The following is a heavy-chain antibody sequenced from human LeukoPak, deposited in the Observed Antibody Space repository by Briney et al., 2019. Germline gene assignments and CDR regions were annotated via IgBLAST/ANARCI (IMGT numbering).Heavy chain of an antibody. J-gene: IGHJ4*02. CDR3: ARHQGEATVTAIYYFDY. CDR2: ISYSGGT. CDR1: GGSISSSGSY. Sequence: SETLSLTCTVSGGSISSSGSYWGWIRQPPGKGLEWIGTISYSGGTYYNPSLESRVTISVDTSKNHFSLRLSSVTAADTAVYYCARHQGEATVTAIYYFDYWGQGTLATVSS. D-gene: IGHD4-17*01. V-gene: IGHV4-39*01.